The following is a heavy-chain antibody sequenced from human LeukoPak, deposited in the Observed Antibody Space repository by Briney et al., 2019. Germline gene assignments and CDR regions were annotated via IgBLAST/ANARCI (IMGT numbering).Heavy chain of an antibody. Sequence: SETLSLTCTVSGGSISSYYWSWIRQPPGKGLEWIGYIYYSGSTNYNPSLKSRVTISVDTSKNQFSLKLSSVTAADTAVYYCARAAYYYDSSEIYYCYYGMDVWGQGTTVTVSS. CDR2: IYYSGST. CDR3: ARAAYYYDSSEIYYCYYGMDV. J-gene: IGHJ6*02. V-gene: IGHV4-59*01. CDR1: GGSISSYY. D-gene: IGHD3-22*01.